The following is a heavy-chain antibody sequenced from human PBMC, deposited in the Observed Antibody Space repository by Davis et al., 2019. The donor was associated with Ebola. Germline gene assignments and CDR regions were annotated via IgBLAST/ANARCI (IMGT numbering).Heavy chain of an antibody. J-gene: IGHJ4*02. D-gene: IGHD1-1*01. CDR1: GNTISTYT. Sequence: ASVKVSCKASGNTISTYTIDWVRQAPGQGLEWMGGIIPLFGTTNYAQNVQGRVIMTSDTATTTAYMEVGSLRSDDTAVYYCARAQFPTTSDHWGQGTLVTVSS. CDR2: IIPLFGTT. V-gene: IGHV1-18*01. CDR3: ARAQFPTTSDH.